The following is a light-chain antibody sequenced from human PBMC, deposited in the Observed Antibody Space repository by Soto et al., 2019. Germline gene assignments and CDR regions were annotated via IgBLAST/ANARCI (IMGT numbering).Light chain of an antibody. V-gene: IGLV1-40*01. CDR3: QSYASSPHVV. Sequence: QSVLTQPPSVSGAPGQRVTISCTGSSSNIGAGYDVHWYQQLPGTAPKLLIYGNSNRPSGVPDRFSGSKSGTSASLAITGLQAEDEADYYCQSYASSPHVVFGGGTELTVL. CDR2: GNS. J-gene: IGLJ2*01. CDR1: SSNIGAGYD.